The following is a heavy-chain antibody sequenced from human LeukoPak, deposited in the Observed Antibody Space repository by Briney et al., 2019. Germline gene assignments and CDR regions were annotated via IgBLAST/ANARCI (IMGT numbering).Heavy chain of an antibody. CDR3: ARLVMSEYYYGSGSYYINNWFDP. J-gene: IGHJ5*02. D-gene: IGHD3-10*01. Sequence: SETLSLTCTVSGYSISSGYYWGWIRQPPGKGLEWIGSIYHSGSTYYNPSHKSRVTISVDTSKNQFSLQLSSVTAADTAVYYCARLVMSEYYYGSGSYYINNWFDPWGQGTLVTVSS. CDR2: IYHSGST. V-gene: IGHV4-38-2*02. CDR1: GYSISSGYY.